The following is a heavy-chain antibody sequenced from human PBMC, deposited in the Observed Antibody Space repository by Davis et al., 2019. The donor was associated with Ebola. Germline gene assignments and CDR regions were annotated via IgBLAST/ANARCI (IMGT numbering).Heavy chain of an antibody. V-gene: IGHV3-30-3*01. D-gene: IGHD3-3*01. CDR1: GFTFSSYA. CDR2: ISYDGSNK. J-gene: IGHJ4*02. CDR3: AREYYDFWSGYSPFDY. Sequence: PGGSLRLSCAASGFTFSSYAMHWVRQAPGKGLEWVAVISYDGSNKYYADSVKGRFTISRDNSKNTLYLQMNSLRAEDTAVYYCAREYYDFWSGYSPFDYWGQGTLVTVSS.